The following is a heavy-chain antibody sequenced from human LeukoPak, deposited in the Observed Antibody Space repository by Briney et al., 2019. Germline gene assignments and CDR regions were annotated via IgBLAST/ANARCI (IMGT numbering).Heavy chain of an antibody. CDR1: GFSFTSFW. D-gene: IGHD3-22*01. V-gene: IGHV3-7*01. CDR2: INQDGSEI. J-gene: IGHJ5*02. Sequence: PGGSLRLSCAASGFSFTSFWMTWVRRAPGKGLEWVANINQDGSEIYSVASVKGRFTISRDNAKNSVYLQMNSLRPEDTGVYYCARDRVTMIAWGQGTQVTVSP. CDR3: ARDRVTMIA.